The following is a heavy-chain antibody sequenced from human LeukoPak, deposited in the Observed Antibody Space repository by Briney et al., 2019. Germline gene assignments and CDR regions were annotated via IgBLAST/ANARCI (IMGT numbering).Heavy chain of an antibody. V-gene: IGHV1-18*01. CDR2: SSAYNGNT. D-gene: IGHD1-26*01. CDR3: ARARYLTGSRDDAFDF. CDR1: GYTFPRYG. Sequence: ASVKVSCKASGYTFPRYGSSWVRQAPGQGLEWMAWSSAYNGNTDYAQKFQGRVTMTTDTSTSTAYMELRSLRSDATAVSYCARARYLTGSRDDAFDFWGQGTVVTVSA. J-gene: IGHJ3*01.